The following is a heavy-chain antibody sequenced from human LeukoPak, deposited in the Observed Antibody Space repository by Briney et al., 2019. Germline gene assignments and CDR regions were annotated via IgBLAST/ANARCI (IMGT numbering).Heavy chain of an antibody. D-gene: IGHD3-10*01. V-gene: IGHV3-23*01. CDR3: AKDHDYYASGPI. J-gene: IGHJ3*02. Sequence: HPGGSLRLSCAASGFTFSNYAMNWVREAPGKGLEWVSAISGSGDSTYYADSVKGRFTISRDNSKNTLYLQMNSLRAEDTALYYCAKDHDYYASGPIWGQGTMVTVSS. CDR2: ISGSGDST. CDR1: GFTFSNYA.